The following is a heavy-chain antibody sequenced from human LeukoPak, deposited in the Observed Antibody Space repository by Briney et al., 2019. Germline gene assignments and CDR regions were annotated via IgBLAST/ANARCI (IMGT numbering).Heavy chain of an antibody. CDR2: IYYDGSA. CDR3: ARDKDSGSYFIRDHYIQYMDV. J-gene: IGHJ6*03. Sequence: SETLSLTCTVSGGSITSSSHYWGWIRQPPGQGLQWIGLIYYDGSAYYNLSLKSRLTISIDTSKSQFSLQLSSVTAADTAVYYCARDKDSGSYFIRDHYIQYMDVWGKGTTVSISS. D-gene: IGHD3-10*01. CDR1: GGSITSSSHY. V-gene: IGHV4-39*02.